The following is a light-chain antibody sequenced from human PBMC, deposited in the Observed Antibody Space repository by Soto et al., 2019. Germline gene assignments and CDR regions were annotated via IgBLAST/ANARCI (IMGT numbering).Light chain of an antibody. CDR2: EVG. J-gene: IGLJ3*02. V-gene: IGLV2-14*01. CDR3: CSFTSINTWV. CDR1: GSDVGGYNY. Sequence: QSALTQPASVSGSPGQSITISCTGTGSDVGGYNYVSWYQQHPGQAPKLMIYEVGKRPSGVSDRFSASKSGNTASLTISGLQTEDEADYYCCSFTSINTWVFGGGTKLTVL.